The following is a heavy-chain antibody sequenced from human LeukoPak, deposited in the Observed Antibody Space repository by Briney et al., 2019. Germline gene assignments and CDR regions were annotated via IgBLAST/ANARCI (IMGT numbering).Heavy chain of an antibody. CDR1: GFTFSSYW. CDR3: AQSGDRWYYFDY. CDR2: IKQDGSEK. J-gene: IGHJ4*02. D-gene: IGHD4-23*01. Sequence: GGSLRLSCAASGFTFSSYWMSWVRQAPGKGLEWVANIKQDGSEKYYVDSVRGRFAISRDNAKNSLYLQMNSLRAEDTAVYYCAQSGDRWYYFDYWGQGTLVTVSS. V-gene: IGHV3-7*01.